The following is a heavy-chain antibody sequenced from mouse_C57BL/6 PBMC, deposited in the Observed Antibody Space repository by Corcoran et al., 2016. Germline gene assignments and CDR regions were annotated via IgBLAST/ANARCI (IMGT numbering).Heavy chain of an antibody. J-gene: IGHJ4*01. CDR3: ARAGDYGNYGSY. CDR2: INPYNGGT. D-gene: IGHD2-1*01. CDR1: GYTFTDYY. V-gene: IGHV1-19*01. Sequence: EVQLQQSGPVLVKPGASAKMSCKASGYTFTDYYMNWVKQSHGKSLEWIGVINPYNGGTSYNQKFKGKATLTVDKSSSTAYMELNSLTSEDSAVYYCARAGDYGNYGSYWGQGTSVTVSS.